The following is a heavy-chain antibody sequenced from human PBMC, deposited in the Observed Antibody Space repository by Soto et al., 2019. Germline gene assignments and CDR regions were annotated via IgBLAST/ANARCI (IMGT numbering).Heavy chain of an antibody. V-gene: IGHV3-15*01. CDR2: IKSNAYGATT. D-gene: IGHD2-2*01. CDR3: TTTLGDFSTSIP. Sequence: EVQLVESGGGLVKPGESLRLSCAASGFTFSNAWMNWVRQGPGKGLEWVGRIKSNAYGATTDYAAPVKGRFTITRDESRNTPYLQINSLKTEDTAVYHCTTTLGDFSTSIPWGQGSLVTVSS. CDR1: GFTFSNAW. J-gene: IGHJ5*02.